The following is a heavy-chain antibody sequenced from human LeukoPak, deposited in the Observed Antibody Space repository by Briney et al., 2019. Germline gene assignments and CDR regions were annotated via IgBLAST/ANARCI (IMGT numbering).Heavy chain of an antibody. V-gene: IGHV4-39*01. J-gene: IGHJ5*02. CDR2: FYYTGST. D-gene: IGHD2-21*02. CDR3: ARGGQPLLGNWFDP. CDR1: GGSISSYY. Sequence: SETLSLTCTVSGGSISSYYWSWIRQPPGKGLEWIGSFYYTGSTFYSPSLKSRVTISVDTSKNQFSLKLSSVTAADTAVYYCARGGQPLLGNWFDPWGRGTLVTVSS.